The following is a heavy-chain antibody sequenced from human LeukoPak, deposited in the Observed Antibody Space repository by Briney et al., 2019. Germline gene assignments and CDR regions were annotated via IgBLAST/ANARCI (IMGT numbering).Heavy chain of an antibody. CDR2: MSPNSGDT. D-gene: IGHD3-10*01. CDR3: ARNYYGSGSFEI. CDR1: GYTFTNYD. V-gene: IGHV1-8*01. J-gene: IGHJ4*02. Sequence: ASVKVSCKASGYTFTNYDINWVRQATGRGLERMGWMSPNSGDTGYAQNFQGRVTLTRDTSISTAYMELSSLKSEDTAVYYCARNYYGSGSFEIWGQGTLVTVSS.